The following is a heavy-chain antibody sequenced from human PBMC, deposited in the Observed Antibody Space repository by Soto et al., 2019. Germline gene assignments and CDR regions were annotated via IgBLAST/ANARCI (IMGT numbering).Heavy chain of an antibody. CDR1: GFTFSNYW. Sequence: EVQRVESGGGLVQPGGSLRLSCSVSGFTFSNYWMGWVRQAPGKGLEWVANIKQDGREIYYVDSVKGRFTISRDNAKNSVYLQMNSLRGDDTAVYYCTRPLGWRDAFDIWGQGTTVTVSS. D-gene: IGHD6-19*01. J-gene: IGHJ3*02. CDR2: IKQDGREI. CDR3: TRPLGWRDAFDI. V-gene: IGHV3-7*01.